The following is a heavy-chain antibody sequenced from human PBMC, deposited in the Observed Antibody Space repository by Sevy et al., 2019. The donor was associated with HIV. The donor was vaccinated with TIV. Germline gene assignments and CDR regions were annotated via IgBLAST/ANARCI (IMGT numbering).Heavy chain of an antibody. D-gene: IGHD6-19*01. J-gene: IGHJ2*01. CDR2: IYNTGST. V-gene: IGHV4-39*02. CDR1: GGSIRINSYY. Sequence: SETLSLTCTVSGGSIRINSYYWGWVRQPPGKGLEWIGSIYNTGSTSYNPSLKSRVTISVDTSKNNFSLRLTSVTAADTAVYYGATPRGTDWYEGAGGYFDLWGRGTLVTVSS. CDR3: ATPRGTDWYEGAGGYFDL.